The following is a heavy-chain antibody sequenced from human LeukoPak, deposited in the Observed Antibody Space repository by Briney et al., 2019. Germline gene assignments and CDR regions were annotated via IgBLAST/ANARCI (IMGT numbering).Heavy chain of an antibody. J-gene: IGHJ4*02. CDR2: FDAENDET. D-gene: IGHD1-14*01. CDR3: ATEKAWNHGGFDY. V-gene: IGHV1-24*01. CDR1: EYTVTELS. Sequence: GASVKVSCKVPEYTVTELSFHWVRQAPGEGLEWMGGFDAENDETIYAQKFQGRVTVTQDTSTDTAYMELSSLRSEDTAVYYCATEKAWNHGGFDYWGQGTPVIVSS.